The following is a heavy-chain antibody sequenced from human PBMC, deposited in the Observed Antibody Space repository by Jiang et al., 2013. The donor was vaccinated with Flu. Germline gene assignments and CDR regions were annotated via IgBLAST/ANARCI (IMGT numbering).Heavy chain of an antibody. D-gene: IGHD4-23*01. CDR3: ARVPTVGRSLHH. CDR2: IYPSDSDT. Sequence: SGAEVKKPGESLKISCEGSEDSFTNSWIAWVRQMPGEGLECMGVIYPSDSDTRYSPSFQGQVTISADKSMNTAYLQWTSLKASDSAMYFCARVPTVGRSLHHWGQGTLVTVSA. CDR1: EDSFTNSW. J-gene: IGHJ4*02. V-gene: IGHV5-51*01.